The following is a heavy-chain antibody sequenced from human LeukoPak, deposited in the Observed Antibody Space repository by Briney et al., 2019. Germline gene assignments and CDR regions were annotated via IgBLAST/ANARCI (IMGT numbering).Heavy chain of an antibody. D-gene: IGHD4-23*01. CDR3: ARGNSKEMYFDY. CDR1: GFTFSSYD. Sequence: PGGSLRLSCAASGFTFSSYDMHWVRQATGKGLEWVSAIGTAGDTYYPGSVKGRSTISRENAKNSLYLQMNSLRAGDTAVYYCARGNSKEMYFDYWGQGTLVTVSS. V-gene: IGHV3-13*01. J-gene: IGHJ4*02. CDR2: IGTAGDT.